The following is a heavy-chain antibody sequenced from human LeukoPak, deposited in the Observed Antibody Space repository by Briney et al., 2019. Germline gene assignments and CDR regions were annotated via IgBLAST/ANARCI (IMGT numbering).Heavy chain of an antibody. J-gene: IGHJ4*02. CDR2: IYYSGST. Sequence: SETLSLTCTVSGGSISSSSYYWGWIRQPPGKGLEWIGSIYYSGSTYYNPSLKSRVTVSVDTSKNQFSLKLSSVTAADTAVYYCARDVAARQGFDYWGQGTLVTVSS. CDR3: ARDVAARQGFDY. D-gene: IGHD6-6*01. V-gene: IGHV4-39*07. CDR1: GGSISSSSYY.